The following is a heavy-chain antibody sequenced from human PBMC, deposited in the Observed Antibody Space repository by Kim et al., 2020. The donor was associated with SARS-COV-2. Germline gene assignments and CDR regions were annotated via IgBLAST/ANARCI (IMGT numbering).Heavy chain of an antibody. Sequence: SETLSLTCTVSGGSISSSSYYWGWIRQPPGKGLEWIGSIYYSGSTYYNPSLKSRVTISVDTSKNQFSLKLSSVTAADTAVYYCARHRGLGFGEFRYYFDYWGQGTLVTVSS. CDR3: ARHRGLGFGEFRYYFDY. D-gene: IGHD3-10*01. V-gene: IGHV4-39*01. CDR1: GGSISSSSYY. J-gene: IGHJ4*02. CDR2: IYYSGST.